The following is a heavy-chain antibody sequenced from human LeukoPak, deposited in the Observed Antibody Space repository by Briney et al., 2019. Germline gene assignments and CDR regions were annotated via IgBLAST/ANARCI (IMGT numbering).Heavy chain of an antibody. Sequence: GGPRRLSCAASGFTFSSYAMNWVRQAPGKGLEWVPAISGSGGSTYYADSVKGRFTISRDNSKNTLYLQMNSLRAEDTAVYYCAKELVICAEYFQHWGQGTLVTVSS. V-gene: IGHV3-23*01. CDR3: AKELVICAEYFQH. CDR2: ISGSGGST. CDR1: GFTFSSYA. D-gene: IGHD3-9*01. J-gene: IGHJ1*01.